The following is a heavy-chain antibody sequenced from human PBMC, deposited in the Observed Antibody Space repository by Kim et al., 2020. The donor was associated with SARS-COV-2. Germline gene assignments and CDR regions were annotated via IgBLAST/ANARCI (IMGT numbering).Heavy chain of an antibody. CDR2: IYHSGST. CDR1: GGSISSSNW. D-gene: IGHD2-15*01. V-gene: IGHV4-4*02. Sequence: SETLSLTCAVSGGSISSSNWWSWVRQPPGKGLEWIGEIYHSGSTNYNPSLKSRVTISVDKSKNQFSLKLSSVTAADTAVYYCARDLNGYCSGGSCYGSYWGQGTRVTVSS. CDR3: ARDLNGYCSGGSCYGSY. J-gene: IGHJ4*02.